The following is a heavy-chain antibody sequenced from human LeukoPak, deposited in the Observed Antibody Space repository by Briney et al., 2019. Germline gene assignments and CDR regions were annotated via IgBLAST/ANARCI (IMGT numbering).Heavy chain of an antibody. V-gene: IGHV4-30-2*03. CDR3: ARIFLRSGYYYFDY. CDR2: IYYSGST. J-gene: IGHJ4*02. D-gene: IGHD3-3*01. CDR1: GGSISSGGYS. Sequence: PSQTLSLTCAVSGGSISSGGYSWSWIRQPPGKGLEWLGSIYYSGSTYYNPSLKSRVTISVDTSKNQFSLKLSSVTAADTAVYYCARIFLRSGYYYFDYWGQGTLVTVSS.